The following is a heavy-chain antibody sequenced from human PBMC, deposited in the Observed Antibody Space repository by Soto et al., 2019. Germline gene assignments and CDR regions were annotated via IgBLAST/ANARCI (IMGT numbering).Heavy chain of an antibody. CDR1: GFTFKNYA. CDR2: VNGDGRST. Sequence: GVSLRLSCEASGFTFKNYAMNWVRQAPGKGLEWVSTVNGDGRSTHYADSVKGRFSTSRDNFRNRVYLQMNSLRAGDTAVYHCATSGSGDYDYFGSCGPGTLVTVSS. CDR3: ATSGSGDYDYFGS. J-gene: IGHJ4*02. D-gene: IGHD3-22*01. V-gene: IGHV3-23*01.